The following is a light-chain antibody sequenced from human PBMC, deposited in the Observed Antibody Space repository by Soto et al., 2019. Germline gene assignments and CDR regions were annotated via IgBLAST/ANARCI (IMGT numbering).Light chain of an antibody. CDR1: SSDIGGYNS. Sequence: QSALTQPASVSGSPGQSITISCTGTSSDIGGYNSVSRYQQHPGKAPQLMIFDVSRRPSGVSNRFSGSMSANTASLTISGLQTEDEADYYCSSFTTSTTYVFGTGTRSPS. V-gene: IGLV2-14*03. J-gene: IGLJ1*01. CDR3: SSFTTSTTYV. CDR2: DVS.